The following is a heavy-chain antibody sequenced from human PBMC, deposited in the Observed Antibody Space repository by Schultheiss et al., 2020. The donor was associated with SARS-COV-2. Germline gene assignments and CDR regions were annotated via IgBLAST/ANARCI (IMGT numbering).Heavy chain of an antibody. CDR2: IYTSGST. Sequence: SETLSLTCTVSGGSISSYYWSWIRQPAGKGLEWIGRIYTSGSTNYNPSLKSRVTISVDTSKNQFSLSLSSVTAADTAVYYCARERTDWGSFDYWGQGTLVTVSS. CDR3: ARERTDWGSFDY. J-gene: IGHJ4*02. CDR1: GGSISSYY. D-gene: IGHD7-27*01. V-gene: IGHV4-4*07.